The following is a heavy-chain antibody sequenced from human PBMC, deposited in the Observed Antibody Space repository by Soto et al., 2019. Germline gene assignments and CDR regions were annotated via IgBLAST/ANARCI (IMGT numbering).Heavy chain of an antibody. CDR1: GFTFSGYA. V-gene: IGHV3-23*01. J-gene: IGHJ5*02. CDR3: AKDEYCSSTSCYMGWFDP. Sequence: GGSLRLSCAASGFTFSGYAMSWVRQAPGKGLEWVSAISGSGGSTYYADSVKGRFTISRDNSKNTLYLQMNSLRAEDTAVYYCAKDEYCSSTSCYMGWFDPWGQGTLVTVSS. CDR2: ISGSGGST. D-gene: IGHD2-2*02.